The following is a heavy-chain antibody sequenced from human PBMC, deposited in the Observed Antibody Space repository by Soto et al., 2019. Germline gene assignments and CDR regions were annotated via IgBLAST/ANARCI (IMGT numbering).Heavy chain of an antibody. D-gene: IGHD2-2*01. CDR2: INHSGST. CDR3: ASRGGYCSSSSCYYYYYMDV. CDR1: GGSSSGYY. V-gene: IGHV4-34*01. J-gene: IGHJ6*03. Sequence: SQTLSLTWAVYGGSSSGYYWRWIRQPPGKGLEWIGEINHSGSTNYNPSLKSRVTISVDTSKNQFSLKLSSVTASDTAVYYCASRGGYCSSSSCYYYYYMDVWGKGTTVT.